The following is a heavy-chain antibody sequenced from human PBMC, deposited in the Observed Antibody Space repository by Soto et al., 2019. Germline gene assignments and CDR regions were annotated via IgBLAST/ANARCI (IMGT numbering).Heavy chain of an antibody. CDR2: IWYDGSNK. Sequence: QVQLVESGGGVVQPGRSLRLSCAASGFTFSSYGMHWVRQAPGKGLEWVAVIWYDGSNKYYADSVKGRLTISRDNSKNTLYLQMNGPRAEDTAVYYCARDIAAAGTSYYYYGMDVCGQGTTVTVSS. V-gene: IGHV3-33*01. J-gene: IGHJ6*02. CDR3: ARDIAAAGTSYYYYGMDV. D-gene: IGHD6-13*01. CDR1: GFTFSSYG.